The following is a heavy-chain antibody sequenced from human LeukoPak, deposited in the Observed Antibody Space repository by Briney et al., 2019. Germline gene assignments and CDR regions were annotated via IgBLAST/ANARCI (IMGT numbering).Heavy chain of an antibody. CDR1: GYSISSGDY. J-gene: IGHJ4*02. Sequence: SETLSLTCTVSGYSISSGDYWGWIRQPPGKGLEWIGNIYQNGRTYYNPSLKSRVTISVDTSKNQFSLKLSSVTAADTAVYYCARGYGSGSRLDNWGQGTLVTVSS. CDR2: IYQNGRT. V-gene: IGHV4-38-2*02. D-gene: IGHD3-10*01. CDR3: ARGYGSGSRLDN.